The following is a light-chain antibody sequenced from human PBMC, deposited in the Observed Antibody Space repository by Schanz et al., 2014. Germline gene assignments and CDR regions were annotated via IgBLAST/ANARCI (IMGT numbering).Light chain of an antibody. CDR2: EVS. Sequence: QSALTQPASVSGSPGQSITISCTGTSSDVGGYNYVSWYQQHPGKAPKLIIYEVSERPSGVPDRFTGSKSGNTASLTVSGLQAEDEADYYCCSYAGSYTLVFGGGTKLTVL. J-gene: IGLJ2*01. CDR1: SSDVGGYNY. V-gene: IGLV2-8*01. CDR3: CSYAGSYTLV.